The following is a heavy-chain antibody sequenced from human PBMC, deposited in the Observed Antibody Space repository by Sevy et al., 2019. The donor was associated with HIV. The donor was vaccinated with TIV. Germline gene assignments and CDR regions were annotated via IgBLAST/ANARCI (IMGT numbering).Heavy chain of an antibody. J-gene: IGHJ4*02. CDR2: LSFGCGKI. Sequence: GGSLRFSCVASGFNFNIYSFSWVRQTPGKGLEWVSTLSFGCGKINYADSVQGRFTISRDDSKNTLYLEMNSLRVEDTAIYYCAREGCSKPHDYWGQGTLVTVSS. CDR3: AREGCSKPHDY. D-gene: IGHD3-10*02. V-gene: IGHV3-23*01. CDR1: GFNFNIYS.